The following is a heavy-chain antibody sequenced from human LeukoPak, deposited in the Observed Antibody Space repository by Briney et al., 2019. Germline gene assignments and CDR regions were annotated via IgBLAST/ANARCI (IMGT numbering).Heavy chain of an antibody. Sequence: TGGALRLSCAASGLTVSSNYMSWGRQAPGKGLEWDSLIYNSDNTYYADSVKGRFTISRDNSKNTLFLQMNSLTAEDTAMYYCTRTFLSGDGYQVGYFDYWGQGTLVTVSS. D-gene: IGHD5-24*01. V-gene: IGHV3-53*01. CDR3: TRTFLSGDGYQVGYFDY. CDR2: IYNSDNT. CDR1: GLTVSSNY. J-gene: IGHJ4*02.